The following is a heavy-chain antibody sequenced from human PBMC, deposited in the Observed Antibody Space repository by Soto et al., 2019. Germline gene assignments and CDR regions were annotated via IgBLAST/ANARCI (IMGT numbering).Heavy chain of an antibody. V-gene: IGHV4-34*01. CDR1: GGSFSGYY. CDR2: INHRGST. J-gene: IGHJ6*02. CDR3: ARGSRVKIPAASGRDYYYQGLDV. D-gene: IGHD6-25*01. Sequence: QVQLQQWGAGRLKPSETLSLTCAVYGGSFSGYYWSWIRQPPGKGLEWIGEINHRGSTNYNPSLKRRVTISVDTSKNQFSLKLNSVTAADTAVYYCARGSRVKIPAASGRDYYYQGLDVWGQGTAVTVSS.